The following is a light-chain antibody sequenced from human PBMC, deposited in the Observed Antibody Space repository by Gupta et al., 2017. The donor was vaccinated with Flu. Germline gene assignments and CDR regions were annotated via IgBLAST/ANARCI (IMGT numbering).Light chain of an antibody. Sequence: PATLSVSPGERATLSCRASQSISSNLAWYQQKPGQAPRLLIFGASTRATGIPARFSGSGSGTEFTLTISSLQSEDFAIYYCQQENKCPNTFGQGTKMEIK. V-gene: IGKV3-15*01. CDR3: QQENKCPNT. CDR2: GAS. J-gene: IGKJ2*01. CDR1: QSISSN.